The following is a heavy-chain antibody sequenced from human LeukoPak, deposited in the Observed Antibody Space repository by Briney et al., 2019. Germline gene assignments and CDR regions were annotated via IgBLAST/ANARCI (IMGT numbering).Heavy chain of an antibody. D-gene: IGHD3-10*01. CDR2: ISSSSSTI. Sequence: GGPLRLSCAASGFTFSSYSMNWVRQAPGKGLEWVSYISSSSSTIYYADSVRGRFTISRDNAKNSLYLQMNSLRDEDTAVYYCARSRGFGELFDYWGQGTLVTVSS. J-gene: IGHJ4*02. CDR1: GFTFSSYS. CDR3: ARSRGFGELFDY. V-gene: IGHV3-48*02.